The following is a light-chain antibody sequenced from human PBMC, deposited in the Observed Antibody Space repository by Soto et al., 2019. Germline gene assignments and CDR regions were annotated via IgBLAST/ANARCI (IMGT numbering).Light chain of an antibody. V-gene: IGLV1-36*01. CDR2: YDD. CDR1: SSNVGNNA. J-gene: IGLJ2*01. CDR3: AVWDDSLNGVV. Sequence: QSVLTQPPSVSEAPRQRVTISCSGSSSNVGNNAVNWYQQLPGKAPKLLIYYDDLLPSGVSDRFSGSKSVTSASLAISGLQSEDEADYYCAVWDDSLNGVVFGGGTKVTVL.